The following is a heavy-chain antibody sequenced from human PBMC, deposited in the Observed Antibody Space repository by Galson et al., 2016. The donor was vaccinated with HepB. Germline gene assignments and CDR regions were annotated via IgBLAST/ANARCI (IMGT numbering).Heavy chain of an antibody. CDR3: ARGTRLAGTYNYYYYGMDV. J-gene: IGHJ6*02. Sequence: HSGSTNYNPSLKSRVTISVDTSKNQFSLKLSSVTAADTAVYYCARGTRLAGTYNYYYYGMDVWGQGTTVTVTS. V-gene: IGHV4-34*01. D-gene: IGHD6-19*01. CDR2: HSGST.